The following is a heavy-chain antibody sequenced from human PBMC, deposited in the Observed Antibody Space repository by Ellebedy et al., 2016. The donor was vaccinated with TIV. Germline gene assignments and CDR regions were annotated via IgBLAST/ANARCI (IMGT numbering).Heavy chain of an antibody. CDR2: ISSSSISI. D-gene: IGHD3-9*01. V-gene: IGHV3-21*01. CDR3: ARVGDILTGDLDY. Sequence: GESLKISXAASGFTFRRYDMNWVRQAPGKGLEWVSSISSSSISIYYADSVKGRFAISRDNAKNSLLLQMNSLRAEDTAVYYCARVGDILTGDLDYWGQGTLVTVSS. CDR1: GFTFRRYD. J-gene: IGHJ4*02.